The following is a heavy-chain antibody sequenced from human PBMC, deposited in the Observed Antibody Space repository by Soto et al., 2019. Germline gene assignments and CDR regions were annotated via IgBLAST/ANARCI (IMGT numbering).Heavy chain of an antibody. D-gene: IGHD3-22*01. J-gene: IGHJ4*02. CDR3: ARDVNSSGYED. Sequence: SLRLSCAASGFTFSSHGMHWVRQAPGKGLEWVAVIWYDGSNKYYADSVKGRFTISRDNSKNTVYLQMNSLRAEDTAVYYCARDVNSSGYEDWGQGTLVTVSS. CDR1: GFTFSSHG. CDR2: IWYDGSNK. V-gene: IGHV3-33*01.